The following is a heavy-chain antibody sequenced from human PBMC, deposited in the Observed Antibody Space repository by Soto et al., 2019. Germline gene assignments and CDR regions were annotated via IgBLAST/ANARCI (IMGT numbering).Heavy chain of an antibody. CDR3: ARYKYYYDSSGYYLTPYGMDV. J-gene: IGHJ6*02. Sequence: GESLKISCKGSGYSFTSYWISWVRQMPGKGLEWMGRIDPSDSYTNYSPSFQGHVTISADKSISTAYLQWSSLKASDTAMYYCARYKYYYDSSGYYLTPYGMDVWGQGTTVTSP. D-gene: IGHD3-22*01. CDR2: IDPSDSYT. CDR1: GYSFTSYW. V-gene: IGHV5-10-1*01.